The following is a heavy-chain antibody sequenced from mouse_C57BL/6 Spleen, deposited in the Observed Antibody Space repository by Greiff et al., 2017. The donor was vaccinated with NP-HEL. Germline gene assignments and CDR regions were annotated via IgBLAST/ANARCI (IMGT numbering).Heavy chain of an antibody. J-gene: IGHJ2*01. Sequence: VQVVESGPGLVAPSQSLSITCTVSGFSLTSYAISWVRQPPGKGLEWLGVIWTGGGTNYNSALKSRLSISKDNSKSQVFLKMNSLQTDDTARYYCARNYGNWDAGYFDYWGQGTTLTVSS. V-gene: IGHV2-9-1*01. D-gene: IGHD4-1*01. CDR2: IWTGGGT. CDR1: GFSLTSYA. CDR3: ARNYGNWDAGYFDY.